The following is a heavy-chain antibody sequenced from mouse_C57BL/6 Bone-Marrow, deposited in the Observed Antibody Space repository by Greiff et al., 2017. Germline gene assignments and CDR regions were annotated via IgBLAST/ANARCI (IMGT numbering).Heavy chain of an antibody. J-gene: IGHJ3*01. CDR2: ISYSGST. CDR1: GYSITSGYD. CDR3: ARDSSDYLFAY. V-gene: IGHV3-1*01. Sequence: EVQRVESGPGMVKPSQSLSLTCTVTGYSITSGYDWHWIRHFPGNKLEWMGYISYSGSTNYNPSLKSRISITHDTSKNHFFLKLNSVTTEDTATYYCARDSSDYLFAYWGQGTLGTVSA. D-gene: IGHD3-2*02.